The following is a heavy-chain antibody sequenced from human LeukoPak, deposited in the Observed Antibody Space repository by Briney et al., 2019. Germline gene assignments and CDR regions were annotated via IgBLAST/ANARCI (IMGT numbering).Heavy chain of an antibody. J-gene: IGHJ4*02. CDR1: GFTFSDYY. CDR2: ISSSSSHT. D-gene: IGHD2-15*01. CDR3: ASSIASTYYFDY. V-gene: IGHV3-11*03. Sequence: PGGSLRLSCAASGFTFSDYYMSWIRQAPGKGLEWVSHISSSSSHTDYADSVKGRFTIPRDNAKNSLYLQMNSLRAEDTAVYYCASSIASTYYFDYWGQGYQVTVSS.